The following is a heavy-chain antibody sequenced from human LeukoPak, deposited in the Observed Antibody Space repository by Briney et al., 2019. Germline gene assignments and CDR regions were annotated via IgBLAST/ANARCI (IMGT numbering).Heavy chain of an antibody. V-gene: IGHV3-21*01. CDR2: ISSSSSYI. Sequence: GGSLRLSCAASGFTFSSYSMNWVRQAPGKGLEWVSSISSSSSYIYYADSVKGRFAISRDNAKNSLYLQMNSLRAEDTAVYYCARDRVTMVRGVPYYYYYGMDVWGKGTTVTVSS. CDR3: ARDRVTMVRGVPYYYYYGMDV. CDR1: GFTFSSYS. D-gene: IGHD3-10*01. J-gene: IGHJ6*04.